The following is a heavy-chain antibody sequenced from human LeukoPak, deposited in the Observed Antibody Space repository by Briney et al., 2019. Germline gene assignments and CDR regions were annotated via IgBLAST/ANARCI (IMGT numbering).Heavy chain of an antibody. D-gene: IGHD3-9*01. V-gene: IGHV3-15*01. Sequence: PGGSLRLSCAASGFTFSNAWFGWVRQAPGKGLEWVGRIKTKTDGETTDYAAPVRGRFTISRDDSKGTLYLQMNSLKSEDTGVYYCATDATPLLSYFLWGQGTRVTVSS. CDR1: GFTFSNAW. J-gene: IGHJ4*02. CDR2: IKTKTDGETT. CDR3: ATDATPLLSYFL.